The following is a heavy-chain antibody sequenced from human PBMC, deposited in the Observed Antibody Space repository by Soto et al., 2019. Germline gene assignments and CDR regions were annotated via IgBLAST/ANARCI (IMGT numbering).Heavy chain of an antibody. Sequence: ASVKVSCKPSGYTFTDYYIHWVRQAPGQGLEWMGWVNPNSGGTHYAQKFQGRVTMSRDTPITTAYMELSRLRSDDTALYYCARGDNTMSDFWGQGTLVTVSS. CDR3: ARGDNTMSDF. V-gene: IGHV1-2*02. J-gene: IGHJ4*02. CDR2: VNPNSGGT. CDR1: GYTFTDYY. D-gene: IGHD1-1*01.